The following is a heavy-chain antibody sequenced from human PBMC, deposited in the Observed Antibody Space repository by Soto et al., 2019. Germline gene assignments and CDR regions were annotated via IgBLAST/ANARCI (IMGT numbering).Heavy chain of an antibody. CDR3: ARGGCSSTSCYAVAWRVWWSDAFYI. V-gene: IGHV1-18*01. CDR1: GYTFTSYG. D-gene: IGHD2-2*01. CDR2: ISAYNGNT. Sequence: ASVKVSCKASGYTFTSYGISWVRQAPGQGLEWMGWISAYNGNTNYAQKLQGRVTMTTDTSTSTAYMELRSLRSDDTAVYYCARGGCSSTSCYAVAWRVWWSDAFYIWGQGTMVTGSS. J-gene: IGHJ3*02.